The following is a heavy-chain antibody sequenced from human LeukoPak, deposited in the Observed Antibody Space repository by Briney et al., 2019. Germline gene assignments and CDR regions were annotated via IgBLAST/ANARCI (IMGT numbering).Heavy chain of an antibody. V-gene: IGHV3-48*03. D-gene: IGHD5-24*01. CDR1: GFTFSSYE. CDR2: ISSSGSTI. Sequence: GGSLRLSCAASGFTFSSYEMNWVRQAPGKGLEWVSYISSSGSTIYYADSVKGRFTISRDNSKNTLYLQMNSLRAEDTAVYYCAKDRRWLQAYYFDYWGQGTLVTVSS. CDR3: AKDRRWLQAYYFDY. J-gene: IGHJ4*02.